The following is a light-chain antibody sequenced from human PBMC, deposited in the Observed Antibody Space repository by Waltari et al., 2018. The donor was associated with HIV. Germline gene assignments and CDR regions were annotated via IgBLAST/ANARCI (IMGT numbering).Light chain of an antibody. CDR2: AAS. CDR1: QGISSY. V-gene: IGKV1-9*01. CDR3: QQLNSYPPT. Sequence: DIQLTQSPSFLSASVGDRVTITCRASQGISSYLALYQQKPGKATNLLIYAASTLQSGVPSRFSGSGSGTEFTLTISSLQPEDFATYYCQQLNSYPPTFGGGTKVEIK. J-gene: IGKJ4*01.